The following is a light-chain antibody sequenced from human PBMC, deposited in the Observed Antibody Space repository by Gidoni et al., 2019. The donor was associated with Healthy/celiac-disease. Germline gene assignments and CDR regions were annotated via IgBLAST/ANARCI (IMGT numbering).Light chain of an antibody. CDR1: QDISNY. CDR2: DAS. V-gene: IGKV1-33*01. J-gene: IGKJ2*01. Sequence: DIQMTKSPSSLSASVGDRVTITGQASQDISNYLNWYQQKPGKAPKLLIYDASNLETGVPSRFSGSGSGTDFTFTISSLQPEDIATYYCQQYDNLPYTFGQGTKLEIK. CDR3: QQYDNLPYT.